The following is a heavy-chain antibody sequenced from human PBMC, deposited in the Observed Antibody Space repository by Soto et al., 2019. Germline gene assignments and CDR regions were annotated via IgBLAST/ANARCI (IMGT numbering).Heavy chain of an antibody. CDR2: IYHSGST. CDR1: GCSSSSGGYT. J-gene: IGHJ3*02. D-gene: IGHD3-22*01. CDR3: ARGNYYYDSSGSSGAFDT. Sequence: TLSLTCAVSGCSSSSGGYTWSWIQQPPGKGLEWIGYIYHSGSTYYNPSLKSRFTISVDRSKNQFSLKLSSVTAANTAVYYCARGNYYYDSSGSSGAFDTWRQGKMVTVSS. V-gene: IGHV4-30-2*01.